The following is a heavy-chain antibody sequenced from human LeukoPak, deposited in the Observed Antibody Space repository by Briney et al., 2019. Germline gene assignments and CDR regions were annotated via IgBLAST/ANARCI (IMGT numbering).Heavy chain of an antibody. CDR2: INTDGSST. J-gene: IGHJ4*02. D-gene: IGHD6-6*01. CDR1: GFTFSNYW. CDR3: ARGYSSSYRIDY. Sequence: GGSLRLSCAASGFTFSNYWMHWVRQAPGKGLVWVSRINTDGSSTTYADSVKGRFTISRDNAKNTLYLQMNSLSAEDTAVYYCARGYSSSYRIDYWGQGILVTVSS. V-gene: IGHV3-74*01.